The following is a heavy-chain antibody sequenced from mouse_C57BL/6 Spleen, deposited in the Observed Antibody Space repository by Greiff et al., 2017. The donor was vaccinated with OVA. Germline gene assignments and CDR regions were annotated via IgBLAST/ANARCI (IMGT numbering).Heavy chain of an antibody. D-gene: IGHD1-1*01. CDR3: ARGTTGVSMDY. CDR1: GYTFTSYW. V-gene: IGHV1-61*01. J-gene: IGHJ4*01. CDR2: IYPSDSET. Sequence: QVQLQQPGAELVRPGSSVKLSCKASGYTFTSYWMDWVKQRPGQGLEWIGNIYPSDSETHYNQKFKDKATLTVDKSSSTAYMQLSSLTSEDSAVYYCARGTTGVSMDYWGQGTSVTVSS.